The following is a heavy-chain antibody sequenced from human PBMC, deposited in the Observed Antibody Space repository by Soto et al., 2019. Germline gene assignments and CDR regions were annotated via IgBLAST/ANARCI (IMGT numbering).Heavy chain of an antibody. CDR1: GFSFSSYA. CDR3: AKDIWAERGSGSHLDY. J-gene: IGHJ4*02. V-gene: IGHV3-30*18. Sequence: QVQLVESGGGVVQPGGSLRVSCAASGFSFSSYAMHWVRQAPGKGWERVAGISYDGSDKQYADSVKGRFAISRDNSKNTLYLQMNSLTAEDTAVYHCAKDIWAERGSGSHLDYWGQGTLVTVSS. D-gene: IGHD6-19*01. CDR2: ISYDGSDK.